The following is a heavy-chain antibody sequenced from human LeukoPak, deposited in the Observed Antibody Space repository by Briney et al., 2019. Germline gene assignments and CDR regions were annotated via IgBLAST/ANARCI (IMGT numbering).Heavy chain of an antibody. Sequence: GGSLRLSCAGSGFILSDSEMSWVRQAPGKGLEWVSVSFSAGPIYYADSVKGRFTISRDNSNNMFYLQMNSLRVEDTAVYCCRKWHGTSDVWGQGTTVTVSS. CDR3: RKWHGTSDV. J-gene: IGHJ3*01. V-gene: IGHV3-53*01. D-gene: IGHD5-12*01. CDR2: SFSAGPI. CDR1: GFILSDSE.